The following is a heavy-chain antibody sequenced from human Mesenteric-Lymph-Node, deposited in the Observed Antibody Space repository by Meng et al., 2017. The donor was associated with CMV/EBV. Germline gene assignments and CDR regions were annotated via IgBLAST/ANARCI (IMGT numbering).Heavy chain of an antibody. J-gene: IGHJ5*02. CDR3: ARIRKYVGATRVDYDP. CDR2: IQYDGSGP. V-gene: IGHV3-30*02. CDR1: GFTFNDYG. Sequence: LSLTCAASGFTFNDYGMHWVRQAPGKGLEWVAFIQYDGSGPSYADSVKGRFTISRDNSRNTLHLQMNSLRAEDTAVYYCARIRKYVGATRVDYDPWGQGTLVTVSS. D-gene: IGHD1-26*01.